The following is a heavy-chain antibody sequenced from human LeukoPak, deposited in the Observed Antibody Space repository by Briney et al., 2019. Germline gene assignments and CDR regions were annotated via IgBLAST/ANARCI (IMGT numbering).Heavy chain of an antibody. V-gene: IGHV3-43*02. CDR2: ISWDGCSK. CDR3: AKDRELWRWLFDY. J-gene: IGHJ4*02. Sequence: GGSLRLPCAASGFTFDDYAMHWVRQPPGKGLEWVSLISWDGCSKYYADSVKRRFTNSRDNSKHCLYLQMNSVRTEDTALYYCAKDRELWRWLFDYWGQGTLVTVSS. CDR1: GFTFDDYA. D-gene: IGHD3-10*01.